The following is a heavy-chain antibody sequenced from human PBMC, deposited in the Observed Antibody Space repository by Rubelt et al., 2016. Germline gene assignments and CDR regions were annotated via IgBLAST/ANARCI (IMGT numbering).Heavy chain of an antibody. D-gene: IGHD1-26*01. Sequence: QVQLQEWGAGLLKPSETLSLTCAVYGGSFSGYYWNWIRQSPGKGLEWVGEISQSGTTSYKSSLKSRATISVDTSKNQFAMKVSSVTAADTAVYYCASEWELLGWGQGTLVTVSS. CDR2: ISQSGTT. J-gene: IGHJ4*02. CDR3: ASEWELLG. CDR1: GGSFSGYY. V-gene: IGHV4-34*02.